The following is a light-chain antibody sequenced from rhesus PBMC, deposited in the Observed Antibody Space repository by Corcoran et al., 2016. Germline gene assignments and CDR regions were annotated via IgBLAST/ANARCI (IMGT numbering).Light chain of an antibody. Sequence: DIQLTQSPSSLSASVGDTVTITCRASETVNNYLNWYQQKPGKAPKLLIFEASTLQGGFPPRFSGSGSGTDYTLIISSLQSEDVATYYCQHNYGTPFTFGPGTKLDIK. V-gene: IGKV1-74*01. CDR1: ETVNNY. CDR3: QHNYGTPFT. J-gene: IGKJ3*01. CDR2: EAS.